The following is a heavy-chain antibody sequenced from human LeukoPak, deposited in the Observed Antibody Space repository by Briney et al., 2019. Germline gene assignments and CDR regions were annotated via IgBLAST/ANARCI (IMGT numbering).Heavy chain of an antibody. CDR3: AAEGYGMDV. Sequence: ASVKVSCKASGGTFTSYGISWVRQAPGKGLEWMGGFDPEDGETIYAQKFQGRVTMTEDTSTDTAYMELSSLRSEDTAVYYCAAEGYGMDVWGQGTTVTVSS. J-gene: IGHJ6*02. CDR1: GGTFTSYG. CDR2: FDPEDGET. V-gene: IGHV1-24*01.